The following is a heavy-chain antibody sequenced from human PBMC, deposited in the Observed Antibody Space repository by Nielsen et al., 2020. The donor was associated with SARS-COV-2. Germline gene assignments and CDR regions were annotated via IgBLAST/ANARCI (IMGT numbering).Heavy chain of an antibody. V-gene: IGHV1-24*01. CDR1: GYTLTELS. J-gene: IGHJ4*02. D-gene: IGHD3-16*02. CDR2: FDPEDGET. Sequence: ASVKVSCKVSGYTLTELSMHWVRQAPGKGLEWMGGFDPEDGETIYAQKFQGRVTMTSDTSTSTVYMELSSLRSEDTAVYYCARSLQLLSDWGQGTLVTVSS. CDR3: ARSLQLLSD.